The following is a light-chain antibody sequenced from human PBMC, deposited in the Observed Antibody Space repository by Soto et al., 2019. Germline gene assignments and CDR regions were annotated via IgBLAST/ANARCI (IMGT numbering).Light chain of an antibody. CDR1: QVVTTN. J-gene: IGKJ5*01. Sequence: EIVMTQSPSSLSVSAWERVTLSFMAGQVVTTNFACYQQKSGQSPRLLIYDVSTRATGVPARFSGTGSETDFTLTISGLQSEDSAVYFCQQYNNWPFSFGQGTRLEIK. CDR2: DVS. CDR3: QQYNNWPFS. V-gene: IGKV3-15*01.